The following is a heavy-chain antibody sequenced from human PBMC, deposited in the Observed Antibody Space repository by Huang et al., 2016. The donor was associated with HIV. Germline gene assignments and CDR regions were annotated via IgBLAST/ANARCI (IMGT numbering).Heavy chain of an antibody. CDR3: AKGLGGSYYYYLDQ. D-gene: IGHD3-10*01. Sequence: EVQVVESGGGLVQPGRSLRLSCVASGFNFNNYAMHWVRQPPGKGLELVSGISWTMGDIGYGDSVKGRFTISRDNAKNSLYLQMNRLRPEDTALYYCAKGLGGSYYYYLDQWGQGTLVTVSS. J-gene: IGHJ4*02. V-gene: IGHV3-9*01. CDR1: GFNFNNYA. CDR2: ISWTMGDI.